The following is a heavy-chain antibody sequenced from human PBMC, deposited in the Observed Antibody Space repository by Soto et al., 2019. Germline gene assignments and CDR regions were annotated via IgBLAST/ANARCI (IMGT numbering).Heavy chain of an antibody. Sequence: GGSLRLSCSVSGFTFSTYWMHWVRQAPGKGLMWVSRNNPDGTTTNYADSVKGRFTISRDNAKSTLWLQMNSLRDDDTAVYYCARRSMTTVTGPFDYWGQGTLVTVSS. CDR1: GFTFSTYW. V-gene: IGHV3-74*01. CDR3: ARRSMTTVTGPFDY. J-gene: IGHJ4*02. CDR2: NNPDGTTT. D-gene: IGHD4-17*01.